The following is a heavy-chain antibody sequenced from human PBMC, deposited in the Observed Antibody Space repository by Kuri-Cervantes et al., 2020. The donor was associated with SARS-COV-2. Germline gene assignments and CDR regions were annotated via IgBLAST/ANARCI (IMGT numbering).Heavy chain of an antibody. J-gene: IGHJ6*02. Sequence: SVKVSCKASGGTFSSYAISWVRQAPGQGLEWMGGIIPIFGTANYAQKFQGRVTITADESTSTAYMELSSLRSEDTAAYYCARVEEYGDPYYYYYGMDVWGQGTTVTVSS. CDR1: GGTFSSYA. V-gene: IGHV1-69*13. CDR3: ARVEEYGDPYYYYYGMDV. CDR2: IIPIFGTA. D-gene: IGHD4-17*01.